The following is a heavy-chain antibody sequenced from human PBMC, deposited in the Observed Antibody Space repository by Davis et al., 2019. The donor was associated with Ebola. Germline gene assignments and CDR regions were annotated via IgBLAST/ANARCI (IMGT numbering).Heavy chain of an antibody. D-gene: IGHD1-7*01. V-gene: IGHV4-4*07. Sequence: SETLSLTCTVSGGSISSYYWSWIRQPAGKGLEWIGRIYTSGSTNYNPSLKSRVNISVDTSKNQFSLKLSSVTAADTAVYYCARRELRAHWFDPWGQGTLVTVSS. CDR3: ARRELRAHWFDP. CDR1: GGSISSYY. J-gene: IGHJ5*02. CDR2: IYTSGST.